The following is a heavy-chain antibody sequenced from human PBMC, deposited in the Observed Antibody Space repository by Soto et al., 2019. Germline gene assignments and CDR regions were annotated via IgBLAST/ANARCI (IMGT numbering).Heavy chain of an antibody. D-gene: IGHD2-2*01. J-gene: IGHJ6*01. CDR1: GGTFSSYA. CDR2: IIPIFGTA. CDR3: ARAGKDIVVVPAAMPHYYYGMDV. V-gene: IGHV1-69*01. Sequence: QVQLVQSGAEVKKPGSSVKVSCKASGGTFSSYAISWVRQAPGQGLEWMGGIIPIFGTANYAQKFQGRVTNTADESTSTGYMELSSLRSEDTAVYYWARAGKDIVVVPAAMPHYYYGMDVLGQGTTVTVAS.